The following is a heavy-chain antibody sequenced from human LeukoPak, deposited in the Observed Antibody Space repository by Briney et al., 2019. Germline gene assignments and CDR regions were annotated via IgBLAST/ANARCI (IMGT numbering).Heavy chain of an antibody. J-gene: IGHJ6*02. D-gene: IGHD3-22*01. CDR2: ISWNSGSI. CDR3: AKDIQDYYDSSGYYYYYGMDV. Sequence: GGSLRLSCAASGFTFDDYAMHWVRQAPGKGLEWVSGISWNSGSIGYADSVKGRFIISRDNAKNSLYLQMNSLRAEDTALYYCAKDIQDYYDSSGYYYYYGMDVWGQGTTVTVSS. V-gene: IGHV3-9*01. CDR1: GFTFDDYA.